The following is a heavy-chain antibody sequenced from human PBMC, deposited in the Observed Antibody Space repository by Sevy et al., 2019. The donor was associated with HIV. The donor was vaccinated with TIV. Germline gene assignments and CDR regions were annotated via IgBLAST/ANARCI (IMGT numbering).Heavy chain of an antibody. D-gene: IGHD6-19*01. CDR3: VRAIQSDGSF. J-gene: IGHJ4*02. CDR2: IRQDGSEI. V-gene: IGHV3-7*01. CDR1: GFNLENFW. Sequence: GGSLRLSCVASGFNLENFWMNWVRQAPGKGLESVANIRQDGSEIYYVASVKGRFTISRDNARNLVYLQMNSLRVEDTALYYCVRAIQSDGSFWGQGALVTVSS.